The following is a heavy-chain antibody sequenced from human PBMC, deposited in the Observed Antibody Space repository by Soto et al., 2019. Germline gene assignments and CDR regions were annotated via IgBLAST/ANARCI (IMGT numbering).Heavy chain of an antibody. D-gene: IGHD3-10*02. CDR3: ARNMDYYYGRGSGNGHGV. CDR2: INPKFGDT. CDR1: GYTFTAYH. J-gene: IGHJ6*02. V-gene: IGHV1-2*02. Sequence: QVQLVQSGAEVKEPGDSVRVSCEASGYTFTAYHIHWVRQAPGQGLEWMGWINPKFGDTTYAQDFQGRVSMTRDMSISTVYMELSRLPSDDTAIYYCARNMDYYYGRGSGNGHGVWGQGTTVTVFS.